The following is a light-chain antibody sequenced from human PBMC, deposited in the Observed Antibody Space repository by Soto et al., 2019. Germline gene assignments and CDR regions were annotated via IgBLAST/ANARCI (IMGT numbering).Light chain of an antibody. J-gene: IGLJ2*01. CDR1: RSDVGDYNY. CDR2: EVT. V-gene: IGLV2-8*01. Sequence: QSALTQPPSASGSPGQSVTISCTGTRSDVGDYNYVSWYQQHPGKAPKLLIYEVTKRPSGVPDRFSGSKSANSASLTVSGLQAEDEADYYCSSYEGSDNVVVFGAGTKLTVL. CDR3: SSYEGSDNVVV.